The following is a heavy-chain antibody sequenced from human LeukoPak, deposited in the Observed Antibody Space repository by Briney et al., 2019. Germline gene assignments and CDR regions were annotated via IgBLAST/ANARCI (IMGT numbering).Heavy chain of an antibody. D-gene: IGHD6-25*01. Sequence: SETLSLTCTVSGGSISSYYWSWIRQPPGKGLEWIGYIYYSGSTNYNPSLKSRVTISVDTSKNLFSLKLSSVTAADTAVYYCARFRIAADYWGQGTLVTVSS. CDR1: GGSISSYY. CDR3: ARFRIAADY. V-gene: IGHV4-59*01. J-gene: IGHJ4*02. CDR2: IYYSGST.